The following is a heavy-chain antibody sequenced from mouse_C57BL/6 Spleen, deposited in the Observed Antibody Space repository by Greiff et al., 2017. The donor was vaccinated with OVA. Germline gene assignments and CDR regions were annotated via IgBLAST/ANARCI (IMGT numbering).Heavy chain of an antibody. J-gene: IGHJ4*01. CDR3: AFYYYGSSWDYYAMDY. V-gene: IGHV3-6*01. CDR1: GYSITSGYY. D-gene: IGHD1-1*01. CDR2: ISYDGSN. Sequence: EVQLVESGPGLVKPSQSLSLTCSVTGYSITSGYYWNWIRQFPGNKLEWMGYISYDGSNNYNPSLKNRISITRDTSKNQFFLKLNSVTTEDTATYYCAFYYYGSSWDYYAMDYWGQGTSVTVSS.